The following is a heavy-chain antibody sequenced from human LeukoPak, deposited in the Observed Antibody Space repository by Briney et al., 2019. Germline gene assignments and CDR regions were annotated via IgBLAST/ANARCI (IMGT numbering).Heavy chain of an antibody. J-gene: IGHJ4*02. CDR1: GGSISNDEYY. D-gene: IGHD6-6*01. Sequence: SETLSLTCTVSGGSISNDEYYWSWIRQPAGKGLEWIARIDVGGATNYNPSLKSRVTISVDTSKNQFSLKLSSVTAADTAVYFCARTLYSSSSENYFDYWGQGTLVTVSS. V-gene: IGHV4-61*10. CDR3: ARTLYSSSSENYFDY. CDR2: IDVGGAT.